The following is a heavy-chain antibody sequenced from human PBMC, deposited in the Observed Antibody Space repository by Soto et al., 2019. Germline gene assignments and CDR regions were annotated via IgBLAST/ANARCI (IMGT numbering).Heavy chain of an antibody. CDR1: GYSFTSYW. CDR2: IYPGDSDT. V-gene: IGHV5-51*01. J-gene: IGHJ6*02. Sequence: PGESLKISCKGSGYSFTSYWIGWVRQMPGKGLEWMGIIYPGDSDTRYSPSFQGRVTISADKSISTAYLQWSSLKASDTAMYYCARQTFSMLYYYGMDVWGQGTTVTVSS. CDR3: ARQTFSMLYYYGMDV. D-gene: IGHD3-16*01.